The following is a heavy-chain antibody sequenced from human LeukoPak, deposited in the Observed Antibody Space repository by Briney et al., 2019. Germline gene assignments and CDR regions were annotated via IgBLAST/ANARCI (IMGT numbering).Heavy chain of an antibody. V-gene: IGHV4-31*03. D-gene: IGHD3-10*01. J-gene: IGHJ4*02. CDR3: ARGPRYGSGSYSDY. CDR1: GGSISSGGYY. Sequence: SQTLSLTCTVSGGSISSGGYYWSWIRQHPGKGLEWIGYIYYSGSTYYNPSLKSRVTISVDTSKNQFSLKLSFVTAADTAVYYCARGPRYGSGSYSDYWGQGTLVTVSS. CDR2: IYYSGST.